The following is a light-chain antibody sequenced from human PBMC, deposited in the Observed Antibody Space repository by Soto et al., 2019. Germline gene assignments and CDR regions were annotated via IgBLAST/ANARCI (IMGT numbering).Light chain of an antibody. Sequence: QPASVSGSPGQTITISCTGTSSDVGGYAYVSWYQQYPGKVPKLVISEVSNRPSGVSHRFSGSRSGNTASLTISGLQAEDEADYHCSSYTSRTTPVFGGGTKVTVL. CDR2: EVS. CDR3: SSYTSRTTPV. J-gene: IGLJ2*01. V-gene: IGLV2-14*01. CDR1: SSDVGGYAY.